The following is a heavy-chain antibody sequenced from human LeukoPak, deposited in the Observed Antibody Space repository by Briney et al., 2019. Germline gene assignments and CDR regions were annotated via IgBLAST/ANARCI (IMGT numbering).Heavy chain of an antibody. CDR1: GFTFSTYA. D-gene: IGHD3-10*01. J-gene: IGHJ4*02. CDR2: ISYDGSNK. Sequence: GGSLRLSCAASGFTFSTYAMHWVRQGPGKGLEWVAVISYDGSNKFYADSVKGRFTISRDNSKNTLYLQMSSLSAEGTAVYYCARTTTPHYYGSGSYALGYWGQGTLVTVPS. V-gene: IGHV3-30-3*01. CDR3: ARTTTPHYYGSGSYALGY.